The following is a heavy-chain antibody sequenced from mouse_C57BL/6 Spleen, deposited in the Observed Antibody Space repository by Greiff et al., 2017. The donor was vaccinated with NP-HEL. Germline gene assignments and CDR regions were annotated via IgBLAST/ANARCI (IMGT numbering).Heavy chain of an antibody. CDR1: GYTFTSYG. D-gene: IGHD2-5*01. CDR2: IYPRSGNT. CDR3: ARRGYSKGDFDY. J-gene: IGHJ2*01. V-gene: IGHV1-81*01. Sequence: VQLQQSGAELARPGASVKLSCKASGYTFTSYGISWVKQRTGQGLEWIGEIYPRSGNTYYNEKFKGKATLTADKSSSTAYMELRSLTSEDSAVYFCARRGYSKGDFDYWGQGTTLTVSS.